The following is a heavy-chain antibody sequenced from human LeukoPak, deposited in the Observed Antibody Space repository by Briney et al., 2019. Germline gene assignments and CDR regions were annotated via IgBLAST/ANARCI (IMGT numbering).Heavy chain of an antibody. V-gene: IGHV1-8*01. J-gene: IGHJ4*02. CDR3: ARGELLSSGWYY. Sequence: ASVKVSCTTSGYTFTSYDINWVRQATGQGLEWMGWMNPNSGNTGYAQKFQGRVTMTRNTSISTAYMELSSLRSEDTAVYYCARGELLSSGWYYWGQGTLVTVSS. CDR1: GYTFTSYD. CDR2: MNPNSGNT. D-gene: IGHD6-19*01.